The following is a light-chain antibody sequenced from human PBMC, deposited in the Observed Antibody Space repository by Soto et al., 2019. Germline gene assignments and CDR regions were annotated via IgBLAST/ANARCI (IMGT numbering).Light chain of an antibody. CDR1: QSVSNW. CDR3: QQYHSYSCT. CDR2: DAS. V-gene: IGKV1-5*01. Sequence: DIQMTQSPYTLYASVGERVTITCRASQSVSNWLAWYQQKPGKAPELLIYDASSLESGVPSRFSGSGSGTDFTLTISGLQTDDLATYFVQQYHSYSCTFGQGTKVEIK. J-gene: IGKJ1*01.